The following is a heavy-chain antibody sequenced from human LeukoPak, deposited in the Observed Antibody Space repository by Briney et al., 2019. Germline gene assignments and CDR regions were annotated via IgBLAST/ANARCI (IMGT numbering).Heavy chain of an antibody. D-gene: IGHD3-22*01. J-gene: IGHJ4*02. Sequence: SETLSLTCAVYGGSFSGYYWSWIRQPAGKGLEWIGRIYTSGSTNYNPSLKSRVTMSVDTSKNQFSLKLSSVTAADTAVYYCAGSYYYDSSGYYPFDYWGQGTLVTVSS. CDR3: AGSYYYDSSGYYPFDY. CDR2: IYTSGST. V-gene: IGHV4-59*10. CDR1: GGSFSGYY.